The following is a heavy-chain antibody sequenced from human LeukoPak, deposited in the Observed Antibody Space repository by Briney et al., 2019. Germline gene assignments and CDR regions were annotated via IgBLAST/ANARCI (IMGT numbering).Heavy chain of an antibody. CDR1: GFTVSSNY. V-gene: IGHV3-15*01. CDR2: IKSKTDGGTT. D-gene: IGHD2-15*01. J-gene: IGHJ4*02. Sequence: GGSLRLSCAASGFTVSSNYMSWVRQAPGEGLEWVGRIKSKTDGGTTDYAAPVKGRFTISRDDSKNTLYLQMNSLKTEDTAVYYCICSVDYWGQGTLVTVSS. CDR3: ICSVDY.